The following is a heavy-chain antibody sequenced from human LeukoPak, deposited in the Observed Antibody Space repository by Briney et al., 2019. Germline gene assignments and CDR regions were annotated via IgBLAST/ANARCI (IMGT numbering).Heavy chain of an antibody. V-gene: IGHV1-8*01. Sequence: SVKVSCKASGCTFTSYDIDWVQQATGQGLEWIGWMNPNSGNTGYAQRFQGRVTMTRNTAISTAYMELSSLISEDTAVYYCARAHYYDSSGYSYWGQGTLVTVSS. CDR1: GCTFTSYD. J-gene: IGHJ4*02. CDR2: MNPNSGNT. CDR3: ARAHYYDSSGYSY. D-gene: IGHD3-22*01.